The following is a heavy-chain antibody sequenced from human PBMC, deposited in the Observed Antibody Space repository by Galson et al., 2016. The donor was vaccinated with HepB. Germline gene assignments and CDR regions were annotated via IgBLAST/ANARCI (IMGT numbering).Heavy chain of an antibody. CDR1: GFTFSTYG. V-gene: IGHV3-30*18. D-gene: IGHD1-1*01. CDR3: AKSMTDNWTAFDY. CDR2: ISYEGSEK. J-gene: IGHJ4*02. Sequence: SLRLSCAASGFTFSTYGMHWVRQAPGKGLEWVSFISYEGSEKFYTDAVKGRFTISRDNSKNTLSLQMNRVRPEDTAVYYCAKSMTDNWTAFDYWGLGALVIVSS.